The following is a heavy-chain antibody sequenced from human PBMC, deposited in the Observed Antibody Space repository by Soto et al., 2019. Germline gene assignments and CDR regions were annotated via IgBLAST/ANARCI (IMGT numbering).Heavy chain of an antibody. J-gene: IGHJ5*02. CDR1: GGSISSGSYH. Sequence: SETLSLTCTVSGGSISSGSYHWGWIRQAPGKGLEWIGNTHYSGSAYSNPSLKSRVTISVDTSNSQVSLRLSSVTAADTAIYYCARTANWLDPWGQGTLVTVSS. V-gene: IGHV4-39*01. CDR3: ARTANWLDP. CDR2: THYSGSA.